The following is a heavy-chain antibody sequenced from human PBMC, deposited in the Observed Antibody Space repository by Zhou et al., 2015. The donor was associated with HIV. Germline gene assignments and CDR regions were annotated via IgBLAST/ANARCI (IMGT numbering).Heavy chain of an antibody. J-gene: IGHJ3*02. Sequence: MQLVQSGPEVRNPGTSVRVSCKSSGVTFIDSSVQWLRQARGQRLEWIGWVVVGTGTVVIAPSLKDRASISRDRSIDTSYLDLSSLKSEDTAVYYCARDGPRVSGYDRVNAFDIWGQGTMVTVS. V-gene: IGHV1-58*01. CDR1: GVTFIDSS. CDR3: ARDGPRVSGYDRVNAFDI. CDR2: VVVGTGTV. D-gene: IGHD5-12*01.